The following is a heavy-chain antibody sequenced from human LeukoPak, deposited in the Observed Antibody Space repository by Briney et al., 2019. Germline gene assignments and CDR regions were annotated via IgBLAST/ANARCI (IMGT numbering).Heavy chain of an antibody. CDR2: ISDSGSFI. D-gene: IGHD2-21*01. J-gene: IGHJ4*02. Sequence: GGSLRLSCTGSRFTFSSYTFTWVRQAPGKGLEWVTSISDSGSFIYYAASVTGRFTVSRDNARKSLYLQMDSLRAEDTAVYYCARLGCGGGNCPKAGRAVGGYWGQGTLVTVSS. CDR1: RFTFSSYT. V-gene: IGHV3-21*01. CDR3: ARLGCGGGNCPKAGRAVGGY.